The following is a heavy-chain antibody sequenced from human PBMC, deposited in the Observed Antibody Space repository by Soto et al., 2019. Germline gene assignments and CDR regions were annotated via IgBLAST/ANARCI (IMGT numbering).Heavy chain of an antibody. Sequence: QVQLMQSGAEVKKPGASVKVSCKASGDTFTEYYIHWVRQAPGQGLEWMGTVNPSGGHTTYAQHFLGRVTMTRDTSPSTLYMELTSLTSEDTAVYYCARGGHVVVVTAALDYWGQGTLVTFSS. D-gene: IGHD2-21*02. CDR2: VNPSGGHT. CDR3: ARGGHVVVVTAALDY. CDR1: GDTFTEYY. V-gene: IGHV1-46*01. J-gene: IGHJ4*02.